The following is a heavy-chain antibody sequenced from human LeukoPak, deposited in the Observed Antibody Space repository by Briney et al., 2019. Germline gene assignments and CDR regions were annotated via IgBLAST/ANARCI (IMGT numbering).Heavy chain of an antibody. Sequence: SETLSLTCAVSGGSISSNSYYWGWIRQPPGKGLEWIGSIYYSGSTYYNPSLKSRVTISVDTSKNQFSLKLSSVTAADTAVYYCAREGRQWLEYYYYYMDVWGKGTTVTVSS. J-gene: IGHJ6*03. CDR1: GGSISSNSYY. CDR2: IYYSGST. D-gene: IGHD6-19*01. CDR3: AREGRQWLEYYYYYMDV. V-gene: IGHV4-39*02.